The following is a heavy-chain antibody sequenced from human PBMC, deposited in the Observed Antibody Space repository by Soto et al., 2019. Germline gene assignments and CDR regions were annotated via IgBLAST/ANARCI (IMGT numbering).Heavy chain of an antibody. J-gene: IGHJ4*02. D-gene: IGHD6-13*01. CDR2: ISGTGGTT. V-gene: IGHV3-23*01. CDR3: VTGLAAAGPFDT. CDR1: GFTFSSSA. Sequence: LRLSCAASGFTFSSSAISWVRQAPGKGLEWVSLISGTGGTTFYADSVKGRFTMSRDNSKSTLYIQMNSLRADDTAVYYCVTGLAAAGPFDTWGQGSLVTVSS.